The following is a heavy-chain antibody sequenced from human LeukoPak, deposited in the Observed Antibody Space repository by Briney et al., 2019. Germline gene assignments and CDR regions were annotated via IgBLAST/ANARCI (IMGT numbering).Heavy chain of an antibody. V-gene: IGHV3-23*01. J-gene: IGHJ6*02. D-gene: IGHD6-13*01. Sequence: PGGSLRLSCAASGFTFSSYAMSWVRQAPGKGLEWVSAISGSGGSTYYADSVKGRFTISRDNSKNTLYLQMNSLRAEDTAVYYCAKSPPSSSWYGVEHYNYYGMDVWGQGTTVTVSS. CDR3: AKSPPSSSWYGVEHYNYYGMDV. CDR2: ISGSGGST. CDR1: GFTFSSYA.